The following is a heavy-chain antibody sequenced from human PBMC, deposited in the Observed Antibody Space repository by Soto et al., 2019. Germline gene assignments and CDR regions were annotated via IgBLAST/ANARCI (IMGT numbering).Heavy chain of an antibody. J-gene: IGHJ5*02. CDR3: AREVAIVGANQWLDP. Sequence: ASVKVSCQASGYTFTSHYIHWVRQAPGQGLEWMGIINPSGAYATYAQKFQGRVTMTRDTSTSTVYMEMSSLRSEDTAVYYCAREVAIVGANQWLDPWGQGTLVTVSS. CDR1: GYTFTSHY. D-gene: IGHD3-22*01. CDR2: INPSGAYA. V-gene: IGHV1-46*01.